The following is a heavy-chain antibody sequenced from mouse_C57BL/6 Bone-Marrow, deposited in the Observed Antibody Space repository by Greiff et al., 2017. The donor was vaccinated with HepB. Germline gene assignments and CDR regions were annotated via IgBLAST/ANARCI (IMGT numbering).Heavy chain of an antibody. Sequence: VQLKESGGGLVQPKGSLKLSCAASGFSFNTYAMNWVRQAPGKGLEWVARIRSKSNNYATYYADSVKDRFTISRDDSESMLYLQMNNLKTEDTAMYYCVRPLYDYDGYYAMDYWGQGTSVTVSS. CDR1: GFSFNTYA. CDR2: IRSKSNNYAT. CDR3: VRPLYDYDGYYAMDY. D-gene: IGHD2-4*01. J-gene: IGHJ4*01. V-gene: IGHV10-1*01.